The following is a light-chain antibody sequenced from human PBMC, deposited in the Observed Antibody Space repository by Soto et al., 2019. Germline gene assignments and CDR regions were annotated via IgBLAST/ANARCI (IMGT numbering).Light chain of an antibody. CDR1: SSNIGAGYD. J-gene: IGLJ1*01. Sequence: QAVVTQPPSVSGAPGQRVTISCTGSSSNIGAGYDVHWYQQLPATAPKLLIYGNNNRPSGVPDRISGSRSGTSASLSITGLQAEDEADYHCQSYDSSLSVYVFGTGTKLTVL. V-gene: IGLV1-40*01. CDR2: GNN. CDR3: QSYDSSLSVYV.